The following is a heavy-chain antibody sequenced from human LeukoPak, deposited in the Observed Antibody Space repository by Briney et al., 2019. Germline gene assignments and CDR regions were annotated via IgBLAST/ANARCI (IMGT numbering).Heavy chain of an antibody. J-gene: IGHJ4*02. CDR2: ISFDGNNQ. V-gene: IGHV3-30*03. CDR1: GFSFSNSG. D-gene: IGHD1-26*01. CDR3: ARGTGSYYSLGY. Sequence: GRSLRLSCAGSGFSFSNSGMHWVRQAPGKGLEWVAVISFDGNNQYYADTVKGRFTISRDNAKNTLYLQMDSLRAEDTAMYYCARGTGSYYSLGYWGQGTLVTVSS.